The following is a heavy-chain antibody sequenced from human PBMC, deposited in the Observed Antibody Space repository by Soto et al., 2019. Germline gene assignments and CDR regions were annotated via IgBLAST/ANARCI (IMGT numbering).Heavy chain of an antibody. CDR1: GFTFSNYA. CDR2: ISSAGSTT. V-gene: IGHV3-23*01. CDR3: ARARDYDFWSGLLFYGMDV. Sequence: LRLSCAASGFTFSNYAMSWVRQAPGKGLEWVSGISSAGSTTYYADSVKGRFTISRDNSKNTLDLQMSSLRAEDTATYYCARARDYDFWSGLLFYGMDVWGQGTTVTVSS. D-gene: IGHD3-3*01. J-gene: IGHJ6*02.